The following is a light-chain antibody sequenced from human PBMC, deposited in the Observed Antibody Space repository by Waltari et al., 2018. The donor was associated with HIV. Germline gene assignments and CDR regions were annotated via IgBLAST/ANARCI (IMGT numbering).Light chain of an antibody. CDR3: LLSYDGDVV. CDR1: AGAVNRGHF. CDR2: DSN. Sequence: QPVVTQEPSLTVSPGGPVILTCASSAGAVNRGHFPYWFQQRPSQAPKTLILDSNNRYSWTPARVTGSLLGGKAALTLTGAQPEDDADYYCLLSYDGDVVFGGGTKLTVL. J-gene: IGLJ2*01. V-gene: IGLV7-46*01.